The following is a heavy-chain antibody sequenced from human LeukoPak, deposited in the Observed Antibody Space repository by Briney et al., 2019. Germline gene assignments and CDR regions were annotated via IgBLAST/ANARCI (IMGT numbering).Heavy chain of an antibody. CDR1: GGTFSSYA. CDR2: ISAYNGNT. V-gene: IGHV1-18*01. D-gene: IGHD6-25*01. CDR3: ARGAAAGDFDY. J-gene: IGHJ4*02. Sequence: ASAKVSCKASGGTFSSYAISWVRQAPGQGLEWMGWISAYNGNTNYAQKFQGRVTMTRDTSISTAYMELSRLRSDDTAVYYCARGAAAGDFDYWGQGTLVTVSS.